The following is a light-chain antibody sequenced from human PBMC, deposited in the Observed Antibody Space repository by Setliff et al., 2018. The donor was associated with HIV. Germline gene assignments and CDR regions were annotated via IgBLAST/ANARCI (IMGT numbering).Light chain of an antibody. V-gene: IGLV2-14*01. CDR3: CSFTSSNTYV. Sequence: QSVLAQPASVSGSPGQSITISCTGTSRDVGGGQNYVSWYQHFPGKAPKLVIYEVNKRPSGISNRFSGSKSGNTASLTISGLQVEDESDYYCCSFTSSNTYVFGSGTKV. CDR1: SRDVGGGQNY. J-gene: IGLJ1*01. CDR2: EVN.